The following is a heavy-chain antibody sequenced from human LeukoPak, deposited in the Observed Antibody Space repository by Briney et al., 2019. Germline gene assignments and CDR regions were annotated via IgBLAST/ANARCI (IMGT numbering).Heavy chain of an antibody. CDR3: ARRKIAAAGKARSYWFDP. Sequence: GESLKISCKGSGYSFINYWIAWVRQMPGKGLEWMGIIYPGDSDTRYSPSFQGQVTISADKSISTAYLQWSSLKASDTAMYYCARRKIAAAGKARSYWFDPWGQGTLVTVSS. CDR1: GYSFINYW. V-gene: IGHV5-51*01. CDR2: IYPGDSDT. J-gene: IGHJ5*02. D-gene: IGHD6-13*01.